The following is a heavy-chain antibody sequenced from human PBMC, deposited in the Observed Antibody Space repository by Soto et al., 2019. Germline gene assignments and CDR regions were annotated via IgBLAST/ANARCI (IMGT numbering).Heavy chain of an antibody. D-gene: IGHD4-17*01. Sequence: TSETLSLTCTVSGGSISSGGYYWSWIRQHPGKGLEWIGYIYYSGSTYYNPSLKSRVTISVDTSKNQFSLKLSSVTAADTAVYYCARDRFGSTVHYYGMDVWGQGTTVTVSS. CDR2: IYYSGST. J-gene: IGHJ6*02. V-gene: IGHV4-31*03. CDR3: ARDRFGSTVHYYGMDV. CDR1: GGSISSGGYY.